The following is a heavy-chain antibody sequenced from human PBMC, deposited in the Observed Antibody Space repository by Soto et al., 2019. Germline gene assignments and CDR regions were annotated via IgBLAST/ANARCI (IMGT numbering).Heavy chain of an antibody. J-gene: IGHJ6*02. D-gene: IGHD3-3*01. CDR2: IIPIFGTA. CDR1: GGTFSSYA. Sequence: QVQLVQSGAEVKKPGSSVKVSCKASGGTFSSYAISWVRQAPGQGLEWMGGIIPIFGTANYAQKFQGRVTITADESTSTAYMELSSLRSEDTAVYYCARDRNDFWSGYYPRNYYYYGMEVWGQGTTVTVSS. CDR3: ARDRNDFWSGYYPRNYYYYGMEV. V-gene: IGHV1-69*12.